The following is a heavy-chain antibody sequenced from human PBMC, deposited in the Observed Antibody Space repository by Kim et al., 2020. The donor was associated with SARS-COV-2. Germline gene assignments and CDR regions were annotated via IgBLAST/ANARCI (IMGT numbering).Heavy chain of an antibody. D-gene: IGHD5-12*01. CDR2: ISYDGSNK. CDR1: GFTFSSYG. CDR3: AKGEMATIHGNWYFDL. J-gene: IGHJ2*01. Sequence: GGSLRLSCAASGFTFSSYGMHWVRQAPGKGLEWVAVISYDGSNKYYADSVKGRFTISRDNSKNTLYLQMNSLRAEDTAVYYCAKGEMATIHGNWYFDLWGRGTLFTVSS. V-gene: IGHV3-30*18.